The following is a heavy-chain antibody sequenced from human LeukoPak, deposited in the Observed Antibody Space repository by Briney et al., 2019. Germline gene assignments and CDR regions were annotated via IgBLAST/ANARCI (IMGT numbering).Heavy chain of an antibody. CDR2: IISIFGTA. CDR1: GGTFSSYA. V-gene: IGHV1-69*05. CDR3: ARGNWDSSGWYYDY. Sequence: KVSCKASGGTFSSYAISWVRQAPGQGLEWMGRIISIFGTANYAQKFQGRVTITTDESTNTAYVELSSLRSEDTAVYYCARGNWDSSGWYYDYWGQGTLVTVSS. J-gene: IGHJ4*02. D-gene: IGHD6-19*01.